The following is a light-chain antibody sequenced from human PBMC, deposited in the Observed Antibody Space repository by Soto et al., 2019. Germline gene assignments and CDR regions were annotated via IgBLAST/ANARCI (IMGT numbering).Light chain of an antibody. CDR1: QGISSY. V-gene: IGKV1-8*01. CDR2: AAS. J-gene: IGKJ3*01. Sequence: AIRMTQSPSSFSASTGDRVTITCRASQGISSYLAWYQQKPGKAPKLLIYAASTLQSGVPSRFSGSGSGTDFTLTISCLQSEDFATYYCQKYDRAPFTFGPGTKVDFK. CDR3: QKYDRAPFT.